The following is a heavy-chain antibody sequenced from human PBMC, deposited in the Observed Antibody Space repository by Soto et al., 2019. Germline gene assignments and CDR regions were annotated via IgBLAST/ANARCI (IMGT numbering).Heavy chain of an antibody. D-gene: IGHD5-18*01. J-gene: IGHJ4*02. Sequence: SETLSLTCAVYGGSFSGYYWSWVRQPPGKGLEWIGEINHSGSTNYNPSLKSRVTISVDTSKNQFSLKLSSVTAADTAVYYCARVGEDTAMVFDYWGQGTLVTVS. V-gene: IGHV4-34*01. CDR2: INHSGST. CDR3: ARVGEDTAMVFDY. CDR1: GGSFSGYY.